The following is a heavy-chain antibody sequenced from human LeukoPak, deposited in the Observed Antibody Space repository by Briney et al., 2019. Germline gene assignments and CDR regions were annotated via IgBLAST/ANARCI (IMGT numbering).Heavy chain of an antibody. D-gene: IGHD3-22*01. J-gene: IGHJ4*02. Sequence: GGSLRLSCAASGFTFSNYWMHWVRQAPGKGLVWVSRINSDGINTSYADSVKGRFTISRDNAKNTLNLQMNSLRAEDTAVYYCAKLGYYDSSAALDWWGQGTLVTVSS. V-gene: IGHV3-74*01. CDR1: GFTFSNYW. CDR2: INSDGINT. CDR3: AKLGYYDSSAALDW.